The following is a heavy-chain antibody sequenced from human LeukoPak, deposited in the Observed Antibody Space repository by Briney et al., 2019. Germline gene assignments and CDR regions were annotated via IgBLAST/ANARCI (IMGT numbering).Heavy chain of an antibody. D-gene: IGHD1-26*01. CDR3: SRESGPFSSFGF. V-gene: IGHV4-4*02. CDR1: GGSISGTNW. CDR2: ISLRGLT. J-gene: IGHJ4*02. Sequence: SETLSLTCGVSGGSISGTNWWSWVRQPPGQGLEWIGEISLRGLTNYNPSLRSRLTMSLDESKNQVSLNLTSVTAADTAVYYCSRESGPFSSFGFWGQGTLVSVHS.